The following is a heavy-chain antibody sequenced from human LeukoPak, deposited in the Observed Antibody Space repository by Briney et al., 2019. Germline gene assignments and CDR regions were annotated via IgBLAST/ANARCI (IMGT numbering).Heavy chain of an antibody. CDR2: IYYSGST. CDR1: GGSISSSSYY. CDR3: ARDRRLTAIQNWFDP. V-gene: IGHV4-39*07. D-gene: IGHD2-21*02. J-gene: IGHJ5*02. Sequence: PSETLSLTCTVSGGSISSSSYYWGWIRQPPGKGLEWIGSIYYSGSTYNNPSLKSRVTVSVDTSKNQFSLKLSSVTAADTAVYYCARDRRLTAIQNWFDPWGQGTLVTVSS.